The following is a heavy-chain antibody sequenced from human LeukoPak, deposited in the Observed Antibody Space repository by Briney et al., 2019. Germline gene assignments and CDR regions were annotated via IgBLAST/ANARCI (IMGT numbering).Heavy chain of an antibody. CDR1: GFTFSSYW. V-gene: IGHV3-7*01. CDR2: IKQDGSEK. CDR3: ARDIAAAGTIYYYYYGMDV. D-gene: IGHD6-13*01. Sequence: PGGSLRLSCAASGFTFSSYWMSWVRQAPGKGLESVANIKQDGSEKYYVDSVKGRFTISRDNAKNSLYLQMNSLRAEDTAVYYCARDIAAAGTIYYYYYGMDVWGQGTTVTVSS. J-gene: IGHJ6*02.